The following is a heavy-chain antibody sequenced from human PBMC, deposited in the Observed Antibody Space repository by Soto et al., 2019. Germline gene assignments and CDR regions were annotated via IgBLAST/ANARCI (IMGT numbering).Heavy chain of an antibody. V-gene: IGHV4-59*01. Sequence: PSETLSLTCTVSGGSMSGYYWSWIRQPPGKELDWIGYIYYSGSTTYNPSLKSRVTISVDTSKNQLSLKLSSVTAADTAVYYCARTVAGTGYFDCWGQGTLVTVSS. CDR1: GGSMSGYY. D-gene: IGHD6-19*01. J-gene: IGHJ4*02. CDR3: ARTVAGTGYFDC. CDR2: IYYSGST.